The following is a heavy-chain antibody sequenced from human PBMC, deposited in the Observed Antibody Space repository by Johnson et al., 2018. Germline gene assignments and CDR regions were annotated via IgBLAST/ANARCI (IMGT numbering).Heavy chain of an antibody. J-gene: IGHJ6*03. CDR1: GGSFSGYY. CDR3: ERAYRTSRPLSYYYRDV. V-gene: IGHV4-34*01. Sequence: QVQLQQWGAGLLKPSETLSLTCAVYGGSFSGYYWTWIRQSPGKGLEWIGEINHSGGTNSNPSIKSRVTISLDTSKNQFSLKLRSVTAADSGMYFCERAYRTSRPLSYYYRDVWGKVTTVTVSS. D-gene: IGHD2-2*01. CDR2: INHSGGT.